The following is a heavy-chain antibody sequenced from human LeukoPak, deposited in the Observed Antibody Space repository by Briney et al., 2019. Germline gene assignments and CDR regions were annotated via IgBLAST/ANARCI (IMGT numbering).Heavy chain of an antibody. D-gene: IGHD6-13*01. CDR2: IKQDGSEK. V-gene: IGHV3-7*01. Sequence: GGSLRLSCAASGFTFSSYWMSWVRQAPGKGLEWVANIKQDGSEKYYVDSVKGRFTISRDNAKNSLYLQMNSLRAEDTAVYYCARSIKEIIAAAGISRGRSGVRYFDYWGQGTLVTVSS. CDR3: ARSIKEIIAAAGISRGRSGVRYFDY. CDR1: GFTFSSYW. J-gene: IGHJ4*02.